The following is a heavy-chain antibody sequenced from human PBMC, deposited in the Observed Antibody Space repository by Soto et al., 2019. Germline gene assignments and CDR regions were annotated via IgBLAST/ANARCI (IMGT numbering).Heavy chain of an antibody. CDR1: GFTFSSYG. Sequence: GGSLRLSCAASGFTFSSYGMHWVRQAPGKGLEWVAVIWYDGSNKYYADSVKGRFTISRDNSKNTLYLQMNSLRAEDTAVYYCASQGASRYLDYYFDYWGQGTLVTVSS. CDR2: IWYDGSNK. D-gene: IGHD3-9*01. CDR3: ASQGASRYLDYYFDY. V-gene: IGHV3-33*01. J-gene: IGHJ4*02.